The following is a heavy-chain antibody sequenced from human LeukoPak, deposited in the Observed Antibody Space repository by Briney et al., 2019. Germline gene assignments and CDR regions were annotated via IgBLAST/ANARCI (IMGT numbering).Heavy chain of an antibody. Sequence: SETLSLTCIVSGGSISSGSYYWNWIRQPAGKGLEWIGRIYTSGTTNYNPSLKSRVTISLDTSKNQFSLKLTSVTAADTAVYYCAGANYYYYSMDVWGKGTTVT. D-gene: IGHD3-16*01. V-gene: IGHV4-61*02. CDR2: IYTSGTT. CDR3: AGANYYYYSMDV. J-gene: IGHJ6*03. CDR1: GGSISSGSYY.